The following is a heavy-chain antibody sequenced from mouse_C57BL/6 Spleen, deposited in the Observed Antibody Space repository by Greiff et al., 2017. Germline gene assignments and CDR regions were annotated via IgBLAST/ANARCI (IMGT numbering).Heavy chain of an antibody. J-gene: IGHJ3*01. V-gene: IGHV5-9*01. Sequence: VESGGGLVKPGASLKLSCTASGFTFSSYTMSWVRQTPEKGLEWVATISGGGGNTYYPDSVKGRFTISRDNAKNTLYLQMSSLRSEDTALYCCARHEDDAFAYWGQGTLVTVSA. D-gene: IGHD2-12*01. CDR1: GFTFSSYT. CDR3: ARHEDDAFAY. CDR2: ISGGGGNT.